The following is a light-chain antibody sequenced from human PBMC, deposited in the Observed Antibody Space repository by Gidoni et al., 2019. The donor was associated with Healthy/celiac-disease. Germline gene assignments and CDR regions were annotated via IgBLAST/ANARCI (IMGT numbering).Light chain of an antibody. CDR1: SGSIASNY. CDR3: QSYDSSNHWV. J-gene: IGLJ3*02. Sequence: GKTVTISCTRSSGSIASNYVQWYQQRPGSAPTTVIYADNQRPSGVPDRFSGSIDSSSNSASLTISGLKTEDEADYYCQSYDSSNHWVFGGGTKLTVL. CDR2: ADN. V-gene: IGLV6-57*03.